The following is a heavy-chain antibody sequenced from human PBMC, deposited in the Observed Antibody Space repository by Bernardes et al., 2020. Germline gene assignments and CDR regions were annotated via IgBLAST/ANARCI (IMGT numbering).Heavy chain of an antibody. J-gene: IGHJ3*02. CDR1: GFTFSSYS. CDR2: ISSSSSYI. D-gene: IGHD5-18*01. Sequence: GGSLRLSCAASGFTFSSYSMNWVRQAPGKGLEWVSSISSSSSYIYYADSVKGRFTISRDNAKNSLYLQMNSLRAEDTAVYYCARDHARYSYGPTRKDAFDIGGQGTMVTVSS. CDR3: ARDHARYSYGPTRKDAFDI. V-gene: IGHV3-21*01.